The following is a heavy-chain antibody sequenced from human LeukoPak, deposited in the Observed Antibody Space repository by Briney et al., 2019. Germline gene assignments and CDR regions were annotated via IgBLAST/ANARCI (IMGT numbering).Heavy chain of an antibody. CDR2: IGGSGGSA. CDR1: GFTFSSYA. D-gene: IGHD6-13*01. V-gene: IGHV3-23*01. J-gene: IGHJ4*02. CDR3: AKVETAAAATLRGFDY. Sequence: GGSLRLSCAASGFTFSSYAMSWVRQAPGKGLEWVSSIGGSGGSAYYADSVKGRFTISRDNSKNTLYLQMNSLRAEDTAVYYCAKVETAAAATLRGFDYWGQGTLVTVSS.